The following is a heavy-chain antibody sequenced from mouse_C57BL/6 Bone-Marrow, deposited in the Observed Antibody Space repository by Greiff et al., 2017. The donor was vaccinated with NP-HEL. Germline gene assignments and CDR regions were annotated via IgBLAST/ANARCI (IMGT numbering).Heavy chain of an antibody. D-gene: IGHD1-1*01. Sequence: EVQLQQSGPELVKPGASVKISCKASGYSFTDYNMNWVKQSNGKSLEWIGVINPNYGATSYNQKFKGKATLTVDQSSSTAYMQLNSLTSEDSAVYYCARAYYGSSYVEDFDYWGQGTTLTVSS. V-gene: IGHV1-39*01. J-gene: IGHJ2*01. CDR2: INPNYGAT. CDR1: GYSFTDYN. CDR3: ARAYYGSSYVEDFDY.